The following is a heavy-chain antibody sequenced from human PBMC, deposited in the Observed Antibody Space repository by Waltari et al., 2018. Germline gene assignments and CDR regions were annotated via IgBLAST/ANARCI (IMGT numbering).Heavy chain of an antibody. D-gene: IGHD6-13*01. CDR2: IYSRGST. CDR1: GGSISTYY. V-gene: IGHV4-4*07. J-gene: IGHJ6*03. Sequence: QVQLQESGPGLVKPSETLSPSCSVSGGSISTYYWSWIRQPAGEGLGWVGRIYSRGSTNLNPSRTRRGHRSADTSKNQLSLTLSSVTAAATAVYYCARDRKAGTTEVYFHYYMDVWGKGTTVTISS. CDR3: ARDRKAGTTEVYFHYYMDV.